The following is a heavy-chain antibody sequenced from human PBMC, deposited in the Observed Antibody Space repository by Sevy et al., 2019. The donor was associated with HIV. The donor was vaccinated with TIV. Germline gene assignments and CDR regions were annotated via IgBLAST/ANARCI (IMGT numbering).Heavy chain of an antibody. Sequence: GALRLSCTASGFTFSSYDMNWVRQAPGKGLEWVSKISSSGSSIYYADSVKGRFTISRDNAKNSLNLQMNSLRAEDTAVYYCTRNGGAFDNGFDPWGQGTLVTVSS. J-gene: IGHJ5*02. CDR2: ISSSGSSI. CDR3: TRNGGAFDNGFDP. D-gene: IGHD2-8*01. CDR1: GFTFSSYD. V-gene: IGHV3-48*03.